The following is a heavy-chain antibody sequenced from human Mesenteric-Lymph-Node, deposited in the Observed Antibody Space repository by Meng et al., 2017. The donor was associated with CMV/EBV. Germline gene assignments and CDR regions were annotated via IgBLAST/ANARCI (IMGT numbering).Heavy chain of an antibody. CDR1: FSLRTSGVG. CDR3: AHLGGITMVRGGYFDL. Sequence: FSLRTSGVGVGWIRQPPGKALEWLALIYWDDDKRYSPSLKSRLTITKDTSKNQVVLTMTNMDPVDTATYYCAHLGGITMVRGGYFDLWGRGTLVTVSS. CDR2: IYWDDDK. V-gene: IGHV2-5*02. D-gene: IGHD3-10*01. J-gene: IGHJ2*01.